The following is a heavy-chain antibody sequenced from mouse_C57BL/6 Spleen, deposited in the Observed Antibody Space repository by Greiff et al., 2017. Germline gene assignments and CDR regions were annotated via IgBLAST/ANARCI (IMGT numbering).Heavy chain of an antibody. CDR2: IHPNSGST. V-gene: IGHV1-64*01. CDR1: GYTFTSYW. D-gene: IGHD1-1*02. CDR3: ARTYYSLTYYFDY. Sequence: QVQLQQPGAELVKPGASVKLSCKASGYTFTSYWMHWVKQRPGQGLEWIGMIHPNSGSTNYNEKFKSKATLTVDKSSSTAYMQLSSLTSEDSAVYYCARTYYSLTYYFDYWGQGTTLTVSS. J-gene: IGHJ2*01.